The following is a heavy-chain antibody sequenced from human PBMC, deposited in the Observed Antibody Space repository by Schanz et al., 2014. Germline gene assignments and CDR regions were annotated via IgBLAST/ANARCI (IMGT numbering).Heavy chain of an antibody. Sequence: VQLVQSGAEVKKPGASVKVSCKASGYTFTSYAISWVRQAPGQGLEWMGWISAYNGNTDYAQKFQGRVTMTTDTSTSTAYMELRSLRSDDTAVYYCARRYYGSGSYWFFDLWGRGTLVTVSS. CDR2: ISAYNGNT. CDR3: ARRYYGSGSYWFFDL. J-gene: IGHJ2*01. V-gene: IGHV1-18*04. D-gene: IGHD3-10*01. CDR1: GYTFTSYA.